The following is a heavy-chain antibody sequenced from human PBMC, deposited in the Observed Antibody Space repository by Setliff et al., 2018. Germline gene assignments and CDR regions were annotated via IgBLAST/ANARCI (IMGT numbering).Heavy chain of an antibody. D-gene: IGHD3-3*01. CDR2: IYYSGNT. J-gene: IGHJ3*02. Sequence: PSETLSLTCAVYGGSFSTYYVIWIRQPPGKGLGWIGSIYYSGNTNYNTSLKSRVTISIDTSKKQFSRKMSSVTAADTAVYHCARGKTFFGAFIRAFDIWGQGTMVTVSS. CDR1: GGSFSTYY. CDR3: ARGKTFFGAFIRAFDI. V-gene: IGHV4-59*01.